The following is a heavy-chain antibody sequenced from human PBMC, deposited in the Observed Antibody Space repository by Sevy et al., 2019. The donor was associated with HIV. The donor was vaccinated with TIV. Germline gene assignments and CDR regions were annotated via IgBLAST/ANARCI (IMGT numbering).Heavy chain of an antibody. J-gene: IGHJ4*02. D-gene: IGHD1-26*01. CDR3: ARGRSGSYKLGGSDFDY. CDR1: GYTFTSYG. CDR2: ISAYNGNT. V-gene: IGHV1-18*01. Sequence: ASVKVSCKASGYTFTSYGISWVRQAPGQGLEWMGWISAYNGNTNYAQKLQGRVTMTTDTSTSTAYMELRSLRSDDTAVYYCARGRSGSYKLGGSDFDYWGQGTLVTVSS.